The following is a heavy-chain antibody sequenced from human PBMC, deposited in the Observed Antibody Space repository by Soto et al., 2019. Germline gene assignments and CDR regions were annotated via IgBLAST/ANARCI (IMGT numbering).Heavy chain of an antibody. CDR1: GYSFTSYW. CDR3: ARLCCSSTSCPYYYYYGMDV. V-gene: IGHV5-51*01. J-gene: IGHJ6*02. CDR2: IYPGDSDT. D-gene: IGHD2-2*01. Sequence: PGESLKISCKGSGYSFTSYWIGWVRQMPGKGLEWMGIIYPGDSDTRYSPSFQGQVTISADKSISTAYLQWSSLKASDTAMYYCARLCCSSTSCPYYYYYGMDVWGQGTTVTVSS.